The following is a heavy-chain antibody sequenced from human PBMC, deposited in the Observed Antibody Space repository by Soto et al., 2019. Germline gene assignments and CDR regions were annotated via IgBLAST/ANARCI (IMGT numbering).Heavy chain of an antibody. Sequence: SQTLSLTCVISGDSVSSNSAAWNWIRQSPSRGLEWLGRTYYRSKWYNDYAVSVKSRITINPDTSKNQFSLQLNSVTPEDTAVYYCARDSPPTEDSSGWPHHLDYWGQGTLVTVSS. V-gene: IGHV6-1*01. CDR2: TYYRSKWYN. CDR1: GDSVSSNSAA. CDR3: ARDSPPTEDSSGWPHHLDY. D-gene: IGHD6-19*01. J-gene: IGHJ4*02.